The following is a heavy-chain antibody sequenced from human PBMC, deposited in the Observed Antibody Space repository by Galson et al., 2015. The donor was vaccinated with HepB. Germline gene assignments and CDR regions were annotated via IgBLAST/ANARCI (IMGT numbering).Heavy chain of an antibody. J-gene: IGHJ4*02. D-gene: IGHD3-9*01. CDR2: INHSGST. V-gene: IGHV4-34*01. CDR3: ARVRRDYDILTGYYATHFDY. Sequence: ETLSLTCAVYGGSFSGYYWSWIRQPPGKGLEWIGEINHSGSTNYNPSLKSRVTISVDTSKNQFSLKLSSVTAADTAVYYCARVRRDYDILTGYYATHFDYWGQGTLVTVSS. CDR1: GGSFSGYY.